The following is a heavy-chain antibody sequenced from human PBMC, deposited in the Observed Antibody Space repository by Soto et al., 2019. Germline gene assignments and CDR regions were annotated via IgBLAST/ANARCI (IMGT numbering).Heavy chain of an antibody. D-gene: IGHD6-6*01. CDR1: GYTFTSYY. CDR2: INPSGGST. CDR3: ARGGHDEYSSSSIGSANYDY. Sequence: GASVKVSCKASGYTFTSYYMHWVRQAPGQGLEWMGIINPSGGSTSYAQKFQGRVTMTRDTSTSTVYMELSSLRSEDTAVYYCARGGHDEYSSSSIGSANYDYWGQGTLVT. J-gene: IGHJ4*02. V-gene: IGHV1-46*01.